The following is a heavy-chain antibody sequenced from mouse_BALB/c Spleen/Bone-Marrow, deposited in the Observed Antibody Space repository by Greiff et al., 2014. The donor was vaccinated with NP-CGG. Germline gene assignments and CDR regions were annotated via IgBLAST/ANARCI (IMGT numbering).Heavy chain of an antibody. V-gene: IGHV5-9-3*01. J-gene: IGHJ1*01. D-gene: IGHD1-1*01. CDR2: ISSGGSYT. CDR3: ARQDYYGSSPHWYFDV. CDR1: GLTFSSYA. Sequence: EVQLVESGGGLVKPGGSLKLSCAASGLTFSSYAMSWVRQTPEKRLEWVATISSGGSYTYYADSVKGRFTISRDTAKNTLYLQMSSLRSEDTAMYYCARQDYYGSSPHWYFDVWGAGTTVTVSS.